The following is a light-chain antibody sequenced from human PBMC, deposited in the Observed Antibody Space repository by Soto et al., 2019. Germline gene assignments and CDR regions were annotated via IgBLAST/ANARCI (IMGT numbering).Light chain of an antibody. CDR1: SSDVGGYKY. CDR2: EVS. J-gene: IGLJ1*01. V-gene: IGLV2-14*01. CDR3: NSYTSSSTQV. Sequence: QSVLTQPASVSGSPGQSITISCTGTSSDVGGYKYVSWYQQHPGKAPKLIIYEVSNRPSGVFDRFSGSKSGNTASLTISGLQAEDEADYYCNSYTSSSTQVFGTGTKLTVL.